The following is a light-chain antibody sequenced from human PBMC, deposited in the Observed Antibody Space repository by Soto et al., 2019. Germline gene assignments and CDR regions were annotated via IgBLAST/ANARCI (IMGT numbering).Light chain of an antibody. CDR2: AAS. J-gene: IGKJ5*01. Sequence: DIHLTQSPSFLSASVKDRVTITFRASQGISSFLAWYQQKPGKAPNLLMYAASTLQSGVPSRFSGGESGTEYTLTISSLQPEDSTTYYCQLLYIFPLTFGQ. CDR1: QGISSF. V-gene: IGKV1-9*01. CDR3: QLLYIFPLT.